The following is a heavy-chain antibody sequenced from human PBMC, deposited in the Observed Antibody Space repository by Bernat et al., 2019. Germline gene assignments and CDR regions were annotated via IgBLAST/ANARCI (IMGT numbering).Heavy chain of an antibody. D-gene: IGHD6-13*01. CDR1: GFTFSSYE. CDR3: ARDRSVYSSSWEVY. CDR2: ISSSGSTI. V-gene: IGHV3-48*03. J-gene: IGHJ4*02. Sequence: EVQLVESGGGLVQPGGSLRLSCAASGFTFSSYEMNWVRQAPGKGLEWVSYISSSGSTIYYADSMKGRFTTSRDNAKNSLYLQLTSLRAEDTAVYYCARDRSVYSSSWEVYWGQGTLVTVSS.